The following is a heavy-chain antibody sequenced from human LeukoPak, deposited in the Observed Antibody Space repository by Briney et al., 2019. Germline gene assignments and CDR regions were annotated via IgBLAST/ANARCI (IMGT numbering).Heavy chain of an antibody. CDR1: GGSISSGSYY. D-gene: IGHD6-13*01. CDR3: ARDYGGSSWSNFDY. Sequence: PSETLSLTCTVSGGSISSGSYYWRWIRQPAGKGLEWIGRIYTSGSTNYNPSLKSRVTISVDTSKNQFSLKLSSVTAADTAVYYCARDYGGSSWSNFDYWGQGTLVTVSS. V-gene: IGHV4-61*02. CDR2: IYTSGST. J-gene: IGHJ4*02.